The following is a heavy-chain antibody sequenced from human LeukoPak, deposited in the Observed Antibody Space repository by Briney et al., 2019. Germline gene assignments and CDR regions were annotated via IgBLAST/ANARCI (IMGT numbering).Heavy chain of an antibody. CDR3: ARDGRHYYGSGSYYYYYGMDV. V-gene: IGHV7-4-1*02. Sequence: GASVKVSCKASGYTFTSYAMNWVRQAPGQGLEWMGWINTNTGNPTYAQGFTGRFVFSLDTSVSTAYLQISSLKAEDTAVYYCARDGRHYYGSGSYYYYYGMDVWGQGTTVTVSS. CDR1: GYTFTSYA. J-gene: IGHJ6*02. D-gene: IGHD3-10*01. CDR2: INTNTGNP.